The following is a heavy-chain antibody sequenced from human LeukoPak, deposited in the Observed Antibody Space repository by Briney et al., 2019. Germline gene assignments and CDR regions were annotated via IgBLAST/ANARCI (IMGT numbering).Heavy chain of an antibody. Sequence: PGGSLRLSCAASGFTFSSYAMSWVRQAPGKGLEWVGRIKSKTDGGTTDYAAPVKGRFTISRDDSKNTLYLQMNSLKTEDTAVYYRTTRLGQLWLLPSIDYWGQGTLVTVSS. CDR3: TTRLGQLWLLPSIDY. CDR1: GFTFSSYA. V-gene: IGHV3-15*01. CDR2: IKSKTDGGTT. D-gene: IGHD5-18*01. J-gene: IGHJ4*02.